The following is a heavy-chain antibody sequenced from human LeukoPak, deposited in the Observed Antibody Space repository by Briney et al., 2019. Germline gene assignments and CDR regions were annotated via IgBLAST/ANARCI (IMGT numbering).Heavy chain of an antibody. CDR2: ISSSSSYI. V-gene: IGHV3-21*01. CDR3: ARASPSGYSSSWYFSEYYYYYMDV. Sequence: PGGSLRLSGAASGFTFSSYSMNWVRQAPGKGLEWVSSISSSSSYIYHAHSVKGRFTISRDNAKNSLYLQMNSLRAEDTAVYYCARASPSGYSSSWYFSEYYYYYMDVWGKGTTVTVSS. J-gene: IGHJ6*03. CDR1: GFTFSSYS. D-gene: IGHD6-13*01.